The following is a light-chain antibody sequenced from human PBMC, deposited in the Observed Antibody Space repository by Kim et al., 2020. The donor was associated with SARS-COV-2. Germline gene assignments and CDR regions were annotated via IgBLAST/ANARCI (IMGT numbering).Light chain of an antibody. CDR1: SGHSNYA. J-gene: IGLJ2*01. CDR3: QTWGTGIVV. CDR2: LNSDGSH. V-gene: IGLV4-69*02. Sequence: ASVTLTCTLSSGHSNYAIAWHQQQPEKGPRYLMRLNSDGSHSKGDGIPDRFSGSRSGAERYLTISSLQSEDEADYYCQTWGTGIVVFGGGTQLTVL.